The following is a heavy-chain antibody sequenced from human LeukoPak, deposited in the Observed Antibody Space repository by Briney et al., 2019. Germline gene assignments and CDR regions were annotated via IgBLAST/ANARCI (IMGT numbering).Heavy chain of an antibody. CDR3: ARVDCSGGSCYFDY. V-gene: IGHV3-74*01. CDR2: INSDGSST. CDR1: GFTFSNAW. Sequence: GGSLRLSCAASGFTFSNAWMNWVRQTPGKGLVWVSRINSDGSSTRYADSVKGRFTISRDNAKNTLDLQMSSLRAEDTAVYYCARVDCSGGSCYFDYWGQGTLVTVSS. J-gene: IGHJ4*02. D-gene: IGHD2-15*01.